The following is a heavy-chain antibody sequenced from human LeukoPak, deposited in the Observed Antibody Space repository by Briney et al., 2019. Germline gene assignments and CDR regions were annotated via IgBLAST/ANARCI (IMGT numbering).Heavy chain of an antibody. CDR3: VRQRYSYGSIDY. J-gene: IGHJ4*02. D-gene: IGHD5-18*01. V-gene: IGHV5-51*01. Sequence: GESLKISCKVSGYTFTTFWIGWVRQMPGKGLEWMGIIYPGDSDTRYSPSFQGQVTISADKSISTAYLQWSSLKASDTAVYYCVRQRYSYGSIDYWGQGTLVTVSS. CDR2: IYPGDSDT. CDR1: GYTFTTFW.